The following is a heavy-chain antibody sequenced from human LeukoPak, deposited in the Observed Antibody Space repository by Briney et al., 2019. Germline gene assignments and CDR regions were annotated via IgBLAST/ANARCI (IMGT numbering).Heavy chain of an antibody. V-gene: IGHV1-8*03. J-gene: IGHJ5*02. Sequence: ASVKVSCKASGYTFASYDINWVRQATGQGLEWMGWMNPDSGNTGYAQKFQGRVTITRNTSISTAYMELSSLRSEDTAVYYCARGAPTVTKALIPWGQGTLVTVSS. CDR2: MNPDSGNT. CDR3: ARGAPTVTKALIP. D-gene: IGHD4-17*01. CDR1: GYTFASYD.